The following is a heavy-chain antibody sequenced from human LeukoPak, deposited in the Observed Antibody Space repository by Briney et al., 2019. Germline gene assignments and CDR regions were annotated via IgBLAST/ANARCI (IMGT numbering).Heavy chain of an antibody. CDR2: ISWNSGSI. CDR1: GFTFDDYA. CDR3: AKDIGPFPATPDY. J-gene: IGHJ4*02. V-gene: IGHV3-9*01. D-gene: IGHD2-2*01. Sequence: GGSLRLSCAASGFTFDDYAMHWVRQAPGKGLEWVSGISWNSGSIGYADSVKGRFTISRDNAKNSLYLQMNSLRAEDTALYYCAKDIGPFPATPDYWGQGTLVTVSS.